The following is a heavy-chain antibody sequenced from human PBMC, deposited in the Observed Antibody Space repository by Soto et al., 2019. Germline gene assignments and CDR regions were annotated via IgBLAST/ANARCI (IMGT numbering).Heavy chain of an antibody. Sequence: QVQLVQSGAEVQKPGASVKVSCKAPRYIFTAYFMHWVRQAPGQGLEWMVWINPNNGATHYGLSVQGRVTVTRDTSISTADMALSSLRSDATAVYYCASHDPGARFAPWGQVTLVIVSS. CDR2: INPNNGAT. J-gene: IGHJ5*02. CDR1: RYIFTAYF. CDR3: ASHDPGARFAP. D-gene: IGHD1-1*01. V-gene: IGHV1-2*02.